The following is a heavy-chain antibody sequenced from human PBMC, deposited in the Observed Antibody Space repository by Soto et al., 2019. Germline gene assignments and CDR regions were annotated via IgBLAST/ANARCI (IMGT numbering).Heavy chain of an antibody. D-gene: IGHD6-6*01. CDR1: GFSLSTSGMC. J-gene: IGHJ6*03. V-gene: IGHV2-70*11. CDR2: IDWDDDK. Sequence: ESGPTLVNPTQTLTLSCTFSGFSLSTSGMCVSWIRQPPGKALEWLARIDWDDDKYYSTSLKTRLTISKDTSKNQVVLTMTNMDPVDTATYYCARTSSSSLDYYYYYMDVWGKGTTVTVS. CDR3: ARTSSSSLDYYYYYMDV.